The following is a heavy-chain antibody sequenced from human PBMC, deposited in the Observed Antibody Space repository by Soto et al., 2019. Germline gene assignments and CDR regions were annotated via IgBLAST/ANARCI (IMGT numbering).Heavy chain of an antibody. D-gene: IGHD3-3*01. CDR2: IYYSGST. CDR1: GGSISSGGYY. V-gene: IGHV4-31*03. J-gene: IGHJ5*02. Sequence: SETLSLTCTVSGGSISSGGYYWSWIRQHPWKGLEWIGYIYYSGSTYYNPSLKSRVTISVDTSKNQFSLKLSSVTAADTAVYYCASSRYDFWSGYSFSWFDPWGQGTLVTVSS. CDR3: ASSRYDFWSGYSFSWFDP.